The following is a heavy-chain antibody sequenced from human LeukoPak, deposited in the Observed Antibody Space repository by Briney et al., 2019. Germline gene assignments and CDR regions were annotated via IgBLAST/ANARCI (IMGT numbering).Heavy chain of an antibody. CDR3: ARATIQEYYYDSSGYDDAFDI. CDR2: INPNSGGT. J-gene: IGHJ3*02. D-gene: IGHD3-22*01. V-gene: IGHV1-2*02. CDR1: GYTFTSYD. Sequence: ASVKVXXXASGYTFTSYDINWVLQATGQGLEWMGWINPNSGGTNYAQKFQGRVTMTRDTSISTAYMELSRLRSDDTAVYYCARATIQEYYYDSSGYDDAFDIWGQGTMVTVSS.